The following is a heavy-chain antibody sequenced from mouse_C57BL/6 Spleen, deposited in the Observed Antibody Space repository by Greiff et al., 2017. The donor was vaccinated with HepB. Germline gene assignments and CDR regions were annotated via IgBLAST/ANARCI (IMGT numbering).Heavy chain of an antibody. V-gene: IGHV1-64*01. D-gene: IGHD2-5*01. CDR3: ARRGTIVTTPIYWYFDV. Sequence: QVQLQQPGAELVKPGASVKLSCKASGYTFTSYWMHWVKQRPGQGLEWIGMIHPNSGSTNYNEKFKSKATLTVDKSSSTAYMQLSSLTSEDPAVYYCARRGTIVTTPIYWYFDVWGTGTTVTVSS. CDR2: IHPNSGST. CDR1: GYTFTSYW. J-gene: IGHJ1*03.